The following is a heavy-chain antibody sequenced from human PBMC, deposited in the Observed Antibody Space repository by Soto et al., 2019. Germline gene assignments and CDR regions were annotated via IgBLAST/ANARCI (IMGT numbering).Heavy chain of an antibody. CDR2: IWYDGSNK. J-gene: IGHJ4*02. V-gene: IGHV3-33*01. CDR3: ARDGEQWLSSHISDY. CDR1: GFTFSRYG. Sequence: QVQLVESGGGVVQPGRSLRLSCAASGFTFSRYGMHWVRQAPGKGLEWVAVIWYDGSNKYYADSVKGRFTISRDNSKNTLYLQMNSLRAEDTAVYYCARDGEQWLSSHISDYWGQGTLVTVSS. D-gene: IGHD6-19*01.